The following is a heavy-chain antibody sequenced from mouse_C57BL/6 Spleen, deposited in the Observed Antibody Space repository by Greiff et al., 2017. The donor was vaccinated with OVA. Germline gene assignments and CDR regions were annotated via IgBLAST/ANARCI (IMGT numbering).Heavy chain of an antibody. Sequence: EVQLQQSGAELVRPGASVKLSCTASGFNIKDDYMHWVKQRPEQGLEWIGWIDPENGDTEYASKFQGKATITADTSSNTAYLQLSSLTSEDTAVYYCTTGDSLRYWGQGTTLTVSS. CDR2: IDPENGDT. CDR3: TTGDSLRY. CDR1: GFNIKDDY. J-gene: IGHJ2*01. V-gene: IGHV14-4*01.